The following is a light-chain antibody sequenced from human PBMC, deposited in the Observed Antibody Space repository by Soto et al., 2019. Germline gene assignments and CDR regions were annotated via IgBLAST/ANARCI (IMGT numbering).Light chain of an antibody. CDR1: QSVRSD. J-gene: IGKJ4*02. V-gene: IGKV3-15*01. CDR2: GAS. CDR3: QQRSNWPLT. Sequence: EMLQSPGPLPVSTGDPAPPSCRASQSVRSDLAWYQQKPGQAPRLLIYGASTRATGIPARFSGSGSGTEFTLTISSLQSEDFAVYYCQQRSNWPLTFGGGTKVDIK.